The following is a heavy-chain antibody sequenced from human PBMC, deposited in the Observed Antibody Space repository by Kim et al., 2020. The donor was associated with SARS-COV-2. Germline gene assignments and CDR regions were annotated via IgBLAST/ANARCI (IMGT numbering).Heavy chain of an antibody. CDR2: IYYSGST. D-gene: IGHD6-13*01. Sequence: SETLSLTCTVSGGSISSYYWSWIRQPPGKGLEWIGYIYYSGSTNYNPSLKSRVTISVDTSKNQFSLKLSSVTAADTAVYYCARDGGRYSSSLFFDYWGQGTLVTVSS. J-gene: IGHJ4*02. CDR3: ARDGGRYSSSLFFDY. CDR1: GGSISSYY. V-gene: IGHV4-59*01.